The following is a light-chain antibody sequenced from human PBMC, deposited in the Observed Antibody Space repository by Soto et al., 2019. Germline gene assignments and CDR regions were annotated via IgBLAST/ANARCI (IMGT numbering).Light chain of an antibody. J-gene: IGKJ1*01. V-gene: IGKV3-15*01. CDR1: QSVSSN. CDR2: GAS. Sequence: EIVMTQSPATLSVSPGERATLSCRASQSVSSNLAWYQQKPDQAPRLLIYGASTRATGIPARFSGSGSGTEFTLTISSLQSEAFAVYYCQQYNNWPPWTFGQGTKVEIK. CDR3: QQYNNWPPWT.